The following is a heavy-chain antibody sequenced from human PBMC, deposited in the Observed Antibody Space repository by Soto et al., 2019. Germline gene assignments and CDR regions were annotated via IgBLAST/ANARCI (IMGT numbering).Heavy chain of an antibody. V-gene: IGHV4-34*01. CDR3: ARGRSVGSYYGMDV. CDR1: GGSFRGYD. J-gene: IGHJ6*02. Sequence: SETLSLTCSVYGGSFRGYDWSWIRQPPGKGLGGSGEINHSGSTNYNPSRKSRGTISVDTTKNQVARTRGPVTPADTAVYYCARGRSVGSYYGMDVWGEGTTVTVSS. CDR2: INHSGST. D-gene: IGHD3-10*01.